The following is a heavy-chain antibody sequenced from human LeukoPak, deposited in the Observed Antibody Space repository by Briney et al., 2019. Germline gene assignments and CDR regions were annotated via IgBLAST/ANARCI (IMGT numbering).Heavy chain of an antibody. D-gene: IGHD1-7*01. CDR2: IYPGDSDT. CDR1: GYGFASYW. V-gene: IGHV5-51*01. J-gene: IGHJ2*01. Sequence: GESLKISCKGAGYGFASYWIGWVRQMPGKGLEWMGIIYPGDSDTRYSPSFQGQVIISADKSTSTAYLQWSSLKASDTAMYYCARRRTGTTKYFDLWGRGTLVTVSS. CDR3: ARRRTGTTKYFDL.